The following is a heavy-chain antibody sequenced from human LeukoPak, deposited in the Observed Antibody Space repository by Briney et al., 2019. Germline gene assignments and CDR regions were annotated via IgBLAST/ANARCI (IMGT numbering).Heavy chain of an antibody. Sequence: KPSETLSLTCTVSGGSISSSTFYWGWIRQPPGKGLEWIGEINHSGSTNCNPSLKSRVTISVDTSKNQFSLKLSSVTAADTAVYYCARGPSNYYGSGSYFDAFDIWGQGTMVTVSS. V-gene: IGHV4-39*07. J-gene: IGHJ3*02. CDR2: INHSGST. CDR1: GGSISSSTFY. D-gene: IGHD3-10*01. CDR3: ARGPSNYYGSGSYFDAFDI.